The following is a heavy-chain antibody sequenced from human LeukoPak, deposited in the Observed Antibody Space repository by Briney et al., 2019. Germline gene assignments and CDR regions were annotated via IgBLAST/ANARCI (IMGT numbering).Heavy chain of an antibody. V-gene: IGHV4-4*02. Sequence: PSGTLSLTCAVSDGSISSSNWWSWVRQPPGKGLEWIGEIYHSGSTNYNPSLKSRVTISVDKSKNQFSLKLSSVTAADTAVYYCARGRRIAVAGNAFDIWGQGTMVTVSS. CDR3: ARGRRIAVAGNAFDI. CDR1: DGSISSSNW. J-gene: IGHJ3*02. CDR2: IYHSGST. D-gene: IGHD6-19*01.